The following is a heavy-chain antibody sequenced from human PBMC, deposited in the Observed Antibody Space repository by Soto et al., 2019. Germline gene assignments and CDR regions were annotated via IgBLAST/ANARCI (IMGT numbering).Heavy chain of an antibody. V-gene: IGHV3-74*01. CDR3: ARVRYDVFDI. Sequence: GGSLRLSCAASGFTFSSYWMHWVRQAPGKGLVWVSRINSDGSSTRYADSVKGRFTISRDNSKNTLYLKMNSLRAEDAAVYYCARVRYDVFDIWGQGTMVTVSS. D-gene: IGHD3-9*01. CDR2: INSDGSST. J-gene: IGHJ3*02. CDR1: GFTFSSYW.